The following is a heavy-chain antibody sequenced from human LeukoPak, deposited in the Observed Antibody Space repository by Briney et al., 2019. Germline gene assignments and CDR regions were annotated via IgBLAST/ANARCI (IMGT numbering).Heavy chain of an antibody. Sequence: GASVKVSCKASGYTFTSYDINWVRQATGQGLEWMGWMNPNSGNTGYAQKFRGRVTMTRNTSISTAYMELSSLRSEDTAVYYCARVYHCYDSSGYYYYFDYWGQGTLVTVSS. J-gene: IGHJ4*02. CDR2: MNPNSGNT. CDR1: GYTFTSYD. D-gene: IGHD3-22*01. V-gene: IGHV1-8*01. CDR3: ARVYHCYDSSGYYYYFDY.